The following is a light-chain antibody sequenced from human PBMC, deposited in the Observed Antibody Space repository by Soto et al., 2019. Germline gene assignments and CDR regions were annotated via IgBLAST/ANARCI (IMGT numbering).Light chain of an antibody. CDR3: QQYNDYPWT. V-gene: IGKV1-5*03. CDR2: KSS. J-gene: IGKJ1*01. CDR1: QSISSW. Sequence: DIPMTQSPSTLSASVGDRVTITCRASQSISSWLAWYQQKPGKAPKLLLYKSSSLESGVPSRFSGSGSGTEFTLTISSLQPDDFATYYCQQYNDYPWTFGQGTKVEIK.